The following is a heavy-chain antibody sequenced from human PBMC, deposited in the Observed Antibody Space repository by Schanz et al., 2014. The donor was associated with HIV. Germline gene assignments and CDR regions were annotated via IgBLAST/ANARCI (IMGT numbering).Heavy chain of an antibody. V-gene: IGHV3-30*03. CDR2: TSYDESKK. D-gene: IGHD6-13*01. Sequence: QELLVESGGGVVQPGRSLRLSCVASGFTFRSYGMHWVRQAPGKGLEWLAITSYDESKKTYADSVKGRFTISRDNSKNTLYLQMNSLRVEDTALYYCARETSGFSTSWPPRYHYYGMDVWGQGTTVTVSS. J-gene: IGHJ6*02. CDR1: GFTFRSYG. CDR3: ARETSGFSTSWPPRYHYYGMDV.